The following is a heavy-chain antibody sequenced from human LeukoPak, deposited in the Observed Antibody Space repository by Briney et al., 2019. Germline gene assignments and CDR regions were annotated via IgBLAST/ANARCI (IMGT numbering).Heavy chain of an antibody. Sequence: PGGSLRLSCVASGFTFSSYAMSWVRQAPEKGLEWVSGISAGGDTTYNADSVRGRFTISRDNSNNTLYLQMNTLTAEDTAVYYCAGISYSGTWPVGYWGQGALVTVTA. D-gene: IGHD6-25*01. V-gene: IGHV3-23*01. CDR2: ISAGGDTT. J-gene: IGHJ4*02. CDR1: GFTFSSYA. CDR3: AGISYSGTWPVGY.